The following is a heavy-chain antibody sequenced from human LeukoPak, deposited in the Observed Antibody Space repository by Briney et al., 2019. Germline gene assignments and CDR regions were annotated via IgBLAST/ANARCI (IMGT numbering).Heavy chain of an antibody. J-gene: IGHJ4*02. V-gene: IGHV3-23*01. CDR3: AIPFEGDFWSGYPDY. CDR2: ISGSGGST. D-gene: IGHD3-3*01. CDR1: GFAFSSFS. Sequence: GGSLRLSCAASGFAFSSFSVSWARQAPGKGLEWVSAISGSGGSTYYADSVKGRFTISRDNSKNTLYLQMNSLRAEDTAVYYCAIPFEGDFWSGYPDYWGQGTLVTVSS.